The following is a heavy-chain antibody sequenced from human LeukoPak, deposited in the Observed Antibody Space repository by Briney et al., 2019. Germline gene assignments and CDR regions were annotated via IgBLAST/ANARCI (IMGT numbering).Heavy chain of an antibody. D-gene: IGHD3-22*01. Sequence: HPGGSLRLSCAASGFTFSSYAMSWVRQAPGKGLEWVSAISASGGSTYYADSVRGRFTISRDNGKNTLYLQMNSLRAEDTAVYYCARGSTYYDSSGQVPFDYWGQGTLVTVSS. CDR2: ISASGGST. V-gene: IGHV3-23*01. J-gene: IGHJ4*02. CDR3: ARGSTYYDSSGQVPFDY. CDR1: GFTFSSYA.